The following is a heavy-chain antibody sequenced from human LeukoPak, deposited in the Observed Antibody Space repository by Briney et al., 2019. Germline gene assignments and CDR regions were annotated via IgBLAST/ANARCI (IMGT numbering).Heavy chain of an antibody. CDR2: IYHSGST. D-gene: IGHD4-17*01. CDR1: GGSISSYY. V-gene: IGHV4-59*12. J-gene: IGHJ4*02. Sequence: SETLSLTCTVSGGSISSYYWSWIRQPPGKGLEWIGEIYHSGSTNYNPSLKSRVTISVDKSKNQFSLKLSSVTAADTAVYYCARDIGDYGDYFDYWGQGTLVTVSS. CDR3: ARDIGDYGDYFDY.